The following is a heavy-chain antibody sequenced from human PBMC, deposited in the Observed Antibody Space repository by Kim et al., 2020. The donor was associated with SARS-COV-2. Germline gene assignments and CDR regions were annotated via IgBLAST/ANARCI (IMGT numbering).Heavy chain of an antibody. J-gene: IGHJ4*02. Sequence: GGSLRLSCATSGFNFAEYAIHWVRQAPGKGLEWLSGITWNSTIIGYADSVKGRFTISRDNAKNALYLQMNSLRGEDTALYFCAKSGCSNDNCYVHWWGQGTLDTVSS. CDR2: ITWNSTII. CDR3: AKSGCSNDNCYVHW. V-gene: IGHV3-9*01. CDR1: GFNFAEYA. D-gene: IGHD2-15*01.